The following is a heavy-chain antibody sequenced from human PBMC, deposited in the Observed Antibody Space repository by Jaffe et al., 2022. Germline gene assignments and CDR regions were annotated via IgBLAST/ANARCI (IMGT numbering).Heavy chain of an antibody. CDR3: AVKIGTLGGFDY. V-gene: IGHV3-74*01. D-gene: IGHD1-1*01. J-gene: IGHJ4*02. Sequence: EVQLVESGGDLVQPGGSLRLSCAASGFTFRSYWMHWVRQVPGKGLMWLSRINSDGNIRSYAASVEGRFTITRDNAKNTLYLQMNNLRAEDTAVYYCAVKIGTLGGFDYWGQGTLVTVSS. CDR2: INSDGNIR. CDR1: GFTFRSYW.